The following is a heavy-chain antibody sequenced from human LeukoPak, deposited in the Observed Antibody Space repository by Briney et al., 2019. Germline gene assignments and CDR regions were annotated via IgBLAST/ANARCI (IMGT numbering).Heavy chain of an antibody. CDR2: IGSHGNTK. J-gene: IGHJ4*02. CDR3: ARDRLNRASCGGNCYSAVFDY. CDR1: GFILNDYG. D-gene: IGHD2-21*02. V-gene: IGHV3-30*19. Sequence: GRSLRLSCAASGFILNDYGMHWVRQAPGRGLEWVAVIGSHGNTKYYLESVKGRFTISRDNSKDTLYLQMNSLRSEDTALYFCARDRLNRASCGGNCYSAVFDYWGQATLVTVSA.